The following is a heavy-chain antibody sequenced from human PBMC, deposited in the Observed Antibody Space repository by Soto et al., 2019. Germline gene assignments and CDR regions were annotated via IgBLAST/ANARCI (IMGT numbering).Heavy chain of an antibody. CDR1: GGTFSSYT. Sequence: EASVKVSCKASGGTFSSYTISWVRQAPGQGLEWMGRIIPILGIANSAQKFQGRVSITADKSTGTAYMELSSLRSDDTAVYYCLNIPHYWGQGTPVTSPQ. CDR3: LNIPHY. V-gene: IGHV1-69*02. J-gene: IGHJ4*02. CDR2: IIPILGIA.